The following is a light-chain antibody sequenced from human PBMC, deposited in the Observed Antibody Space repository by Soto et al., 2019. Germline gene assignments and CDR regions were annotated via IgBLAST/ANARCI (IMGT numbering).Light chain of an antibody. V-gene: IGLV1-40*01. CDR2: GNT. Sequence: QSVLTQPPSVSVAPGQRVTISCTGSSSNIGAGYDVHWYQQFPGTTPKFLIYGNTNRPSGVPDRFSASKSGTSASLDITGLQAEDEAEYFCQSYDSSLTVVFGGGTKVTVL. J-gene: IGLJ2*01. CDR1: SSNIGAGYD. CDR3: QSYDSSLTVV.